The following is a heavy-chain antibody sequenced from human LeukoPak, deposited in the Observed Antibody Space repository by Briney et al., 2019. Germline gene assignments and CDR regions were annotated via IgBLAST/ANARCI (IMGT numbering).Heavy chain of an antibody. CDR3: ARQGVSSSWYNAFDI. D-gene: IGHD6-13*01. V-gene: IGHV4-61*08. CDR1: GGSLCSGVYY. CDR2: IYYSGST. J-gene: IGHJ3*02. Sequence: SETLSLTCTVSGGSLCSGVYYWSWIRQPPGKGLEWNGYIYYSGSTNYNPSLKSRVTISVDTSKNQLSLKLSSVTAADTAVYYCARQGVSSSWYNAFDIWGQGTMVTVSS.